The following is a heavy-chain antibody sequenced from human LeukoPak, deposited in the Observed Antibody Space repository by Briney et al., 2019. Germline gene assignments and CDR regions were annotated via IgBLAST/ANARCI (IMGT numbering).Heavy chain of an antibody. Sequence: GESLRLSCVASGFTFSNAWMSWVRQAPGKGLEWVGRIKSKADGATTDYAAPVKGRFTISRDDSKNTLYLQLNSLKTEDTAVYYCKGGLHDAYDIWGQGTMVTVSS. CDR3: KGGLHDAYDI. CDR2: IKSKADGATT. CDR1: GFTFSNAW. V-gene: IGHV3-15*01. J-gene: IGHJ3*02. D-gene: IGHD2-21*02.